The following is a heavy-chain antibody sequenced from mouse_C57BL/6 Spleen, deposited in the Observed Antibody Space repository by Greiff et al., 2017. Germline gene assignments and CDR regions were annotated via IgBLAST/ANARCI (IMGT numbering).Heavy chain of an antibody. Sequence: QVQLQQSGAELVMPGASVQLSCKASGYTFTSYWMHWVKQRPGQGLAWIGEIDPSDSYTNYNQKFKGKSTLTVDKSSSTAYMQLSSLTSEDSAVYYCARNDYGYDVGFAYWGQGTLVTVSA. CDR2: IDPSDSYT. V-gene: IGHV1-69*01. CDR1: GYTFTSYW. J-gene: IGHJ3*01. CDR3: ARNDYGYDVGFAY. D-gene: IGHD2-2*01.